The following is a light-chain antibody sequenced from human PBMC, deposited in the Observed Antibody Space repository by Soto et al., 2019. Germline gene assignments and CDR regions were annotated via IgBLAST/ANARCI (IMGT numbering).Light chain of an antibody. CDR2: EVS. CDR1: SSDVGGYNY. V-gene: IGLV2-14*01. Sequence: QSVLTQPASGSGSPGQSITISCTGTSSDVGGYNYVSWYQQHPGKAPKLMIYEVSNRPSGVSNRFSGSKSGNTASLTISGLQAEDEAYYYCSSYTSSSTPYVFGTGTKLTLL. CDR3: SSYTSSSTPYV. J-gene: IGLJ1*01.